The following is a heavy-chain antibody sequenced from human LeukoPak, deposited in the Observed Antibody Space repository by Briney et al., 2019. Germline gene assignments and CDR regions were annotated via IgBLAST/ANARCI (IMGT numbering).Heavy chain of an antibody. CDR3: ASPAVAGYDAFDI. CDR2: INPSGGST. J-gene: IGHJ3*02. CDR1: GYTFTSYY. Sequence: ASVKVSCKASGYTFTSYYMHWVRQAPGQGLEWMGIINPSGGSTSYAQKFQGRVTITADKSTSTAYMELSSLRSEDTAVYYCASPAVAGYDAFDIWGQGTMVTVSS. D-gene: IGHD6-19*01. V-gene: IGHV1-46*01.